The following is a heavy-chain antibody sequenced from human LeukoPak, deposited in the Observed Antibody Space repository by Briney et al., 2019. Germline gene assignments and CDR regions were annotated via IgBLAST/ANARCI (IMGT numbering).Heavy chain of an antibody. CDR1: GDSVSSNNAV. Sequence: KHSQTLSLTCAISGDSVSSNNAVWNWIRQSPSRGLEWLGKTYYRSKWLNDSAVSVKSRITINPDTSKNQISLQLNSVTPEDTAVYYCARSLWGGALDIWGQGTTAAVSS. CDR3: ARSLWGGALDI. D-gene: IGHD3-16*01. V-gene: IGHV6-1*01. J-gene: IGHJ3*02. CDR2: TYYRSKWLN.